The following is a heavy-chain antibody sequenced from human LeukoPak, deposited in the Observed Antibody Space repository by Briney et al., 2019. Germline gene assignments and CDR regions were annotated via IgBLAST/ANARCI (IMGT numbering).Heavy chain of an antibody. CDR3: AKVSSVTVPGRMGRQKGYLDY. J-gene: IGHJ4*02. CDR1: GFTFCSYV. Sequence: PGGSLRLSCAASGFTFCSYVMSWVRQAPGKGLEWVSDISGSGGSTNYADSVKGRFTISRDNSKTTLYAQMNNLRAEDTAVYYCAKVSSVTVPGRMGRQKGYLDYWAREPWSPSPQ. D-gene: IGHD6-19*01. V-gene: IGHV3-23*01. CDR2: ISGSGGST.